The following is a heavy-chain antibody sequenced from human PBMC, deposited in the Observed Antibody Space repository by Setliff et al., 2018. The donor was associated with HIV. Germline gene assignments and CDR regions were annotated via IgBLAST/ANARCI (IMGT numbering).Heavy chain of an antibody. Sequence: GGSLRLSCAASGFTFSSYGMHWVRQAPGKGLEWVAFIRYDGSNKYYADSVKGRFTISRDNSKNTLYLQMNSLRAEDTAVYYCAREGQEEWLAPSMYNWFDPWGQGTLVTVSS. D-gene: IGHD6-19*01. CDR3: AREGQEEWLAPSMYNWFDP. J-gene: IGHJ5*02. CDR2: IRYDGSNK. V-gene: IGHV3-30*02. CDR1: GFTFSSYG.